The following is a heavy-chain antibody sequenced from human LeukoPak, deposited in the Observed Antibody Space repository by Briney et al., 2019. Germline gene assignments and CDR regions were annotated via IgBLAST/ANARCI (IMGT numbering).Heavy chain of an antibody. CDR3: VKAIVGATFDY. J-gene: IGHJ4*02. D-gene: IGHD1-26*01. V-gene: IGHV3-64D*06. CDR1: GFTFSSYA. CDR2: IYSNGGST. Sequence: GGSLRLSCSASGFTFSSYAMHWVRQAPGKGLEYVSSIYSNGGSTYHADSVKGRFTISRDNSKNTLYFQMSSLRVEDTAVYYCVKAIVGATFDYWGQGSLVTVSS.